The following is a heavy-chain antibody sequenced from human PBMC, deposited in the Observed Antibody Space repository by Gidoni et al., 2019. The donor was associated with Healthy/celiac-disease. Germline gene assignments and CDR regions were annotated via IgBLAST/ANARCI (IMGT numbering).Heavy chain of an antibody. CDR3: TTEGWSDSSGYLVKS. Sequence: EVQLVESGGGLVKPGGSLRLSCAASGFTFSNAWMSWVRQAPGKGLEWVGRIKSKTDGGTTDYAAPVKGRFTISRDDSKNTLYLQMNSLKTEDTAVYYCTTEGWSDSSGYLVKSWGQGTLVTVSS. CDR1: GFTFSNAW. CDR2: IKSKTDGGTT. J-gene: IGHJ5*02. V-gene: IGHV3-15*01. D-gene: IGHD3-22*01.